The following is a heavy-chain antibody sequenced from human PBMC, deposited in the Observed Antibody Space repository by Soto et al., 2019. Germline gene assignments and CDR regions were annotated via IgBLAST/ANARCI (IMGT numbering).Heavy chain of an antibody. D-gene: IGHD3-3*01. J-gene: IGHJ4*02. V-gene: IGHV4-34*01. CDR1: GGSFSGYY. CDR3: ARDEGGFLEWLSLFDY. Sequence: SATLSLTCAVYGGSFSGYYWSWIRQPPGKGLEWIGEINHSGSTNYNPSLKSRVTISVDTSKNQFSLKLSSVTAADTAVYYCARDEGGFLEWLSLFDYWGQGTLVTVSS. CDR2: INHSGST.